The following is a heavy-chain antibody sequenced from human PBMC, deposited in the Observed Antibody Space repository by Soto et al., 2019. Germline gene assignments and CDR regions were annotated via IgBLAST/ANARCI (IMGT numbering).Heavy chain of an antibody. D-gene: IGHD3-10*01. CDR2: IIPIFGTA. CDR3: ATRRNFGYYYGSGSYPHWFDP. CDR1: GGTFSSYA. Sequence: QVQLVQSGAEVKKPGSSVKVSCKASGGTFSSYAISWVRQAPGQGLEWMGGIIPIFGTANYAQKFQGRVTITADKSTSTAYMELSSLRSEDTAVYYWATRRNFGYYYGSGSYPHWFDPWGQGTLVTVSS. V-gene: IGHV1-69*06. J-gene: IGHJ5*02.